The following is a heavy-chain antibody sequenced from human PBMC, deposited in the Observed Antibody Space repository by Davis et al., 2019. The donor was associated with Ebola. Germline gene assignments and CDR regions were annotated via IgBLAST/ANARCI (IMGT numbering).Heavy chain of an antibody. J-gene: IGHJ4*02. CDR3: ARDQRYGSGSYFDY. CDR2: IIPIFGTA. D-gene: IGHD3-10*01. V-gene: IGHV1-69*13. CDR1: GGTFSSYA. Sequence: SVKVSCKASGGTFSSYAISWVRQAPGQGLEWMGGIIPIFGTANYAQKFQGRVTITADESTSTAYMELSSLRSEDTAVYYCARDQRYGSGSYFDYWGQGTLVTVSS.